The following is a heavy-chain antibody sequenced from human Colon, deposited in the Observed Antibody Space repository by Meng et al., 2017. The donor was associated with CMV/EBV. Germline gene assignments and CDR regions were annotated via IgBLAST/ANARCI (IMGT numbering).Heavy chain of an antibody. J-gene: IGHJ4*02. V-gene: IGHV3-73*01. CDR2: IRSKANSYAT. CDR3: ASLDKRTGDSLDY. D-gene: IGHD7-27*01. CDR1: GFTFSGSA. Sequence: GGSLRLSCVASGFTFSGSAMHWVRQASGKGLEWVGRIRSKANSYATAYVASVKGRFTISRDDSKNTAYLQMNSLKTEDTAVYYCASLDKRTGDSLDYWGQGTLVTVSS.